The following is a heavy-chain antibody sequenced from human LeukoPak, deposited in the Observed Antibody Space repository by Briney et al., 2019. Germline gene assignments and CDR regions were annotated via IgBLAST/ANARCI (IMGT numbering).Heavy chain of an antibody. Sequence: SVKVSFQASVGTFSSYAISWVRQAPGQGLEWMGGIIPIFGTANYAQKFQGGVTITAYESTSTAYRELSSLRSDDTAVYYCARQTYSSGWNFDYWGQGTLVTVSS. V-gene: IGHV1-69*13. CDR2: IIPIFGTA. D-gene: IGHD6-19*01. CDR3: ARQTYSSGWNFDY. J-gene: IGHJ4*02. CDR1: VGTFSSYA.